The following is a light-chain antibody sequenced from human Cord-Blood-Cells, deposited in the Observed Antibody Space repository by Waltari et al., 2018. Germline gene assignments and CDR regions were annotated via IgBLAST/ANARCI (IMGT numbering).Light chain of an antibody. J-gene: IGLJ2*01. Sequence: QSALTQPDSVSGSPGQSITIPCTGTSSDVGRCNLVSWYQQHPAKAPKLMIYEVSKRPSGVSNRFSGSKSGNTASLTISGLQAEDEADYYCCSYAGSSTVVFGGGTKLTVL. CDR2: EVS. CDR3: CSYAGSSTVV. CDR1: SSDVGRCNL. V-gene: IGLV2-23*02.